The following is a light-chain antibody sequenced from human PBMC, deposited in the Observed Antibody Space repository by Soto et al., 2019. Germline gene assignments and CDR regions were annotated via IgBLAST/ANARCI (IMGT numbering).Light chain of an antibody. CDR2: AAS. CDR1: QSIRSY. J-gene: IGKJ2*01. CDR3: HQTYSIPYT. V-gene: IGKV1-39*01. Sequence: DIQMTQSPYSLSAFVGDRVTITCRASQSIRSYLNWSQQKPGKAPKLLIYAASSLQSGVTSRFSGSGSGTDFTLTISSLQPEDFATYYCHQTYSIPYTFGQGTKLEIK.